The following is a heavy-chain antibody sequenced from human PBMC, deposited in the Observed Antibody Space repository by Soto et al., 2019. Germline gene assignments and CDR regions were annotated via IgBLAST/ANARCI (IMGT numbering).Heavy chain of an antibody. CDR2: INPNSGGT. Sequence: QVQLVQSGAEVKKPGASVKVSCKASGYTFTGYYMHWVRQAPGQGLEWMGWINPNSGGTNYAQKFQGWVTMTRDTSISTAYLELVRLRSDDTAVYYCARDLASRYDSSGYRFYYFDYWGQGTLVTVSS. V-gene: IGHV1-2*04. CDR3: ARDLASRYDSSGYRFYYFDY. D-gene: IGHD3-22*01. CDR1: GYTFTGYY. J-gene: IGHJ4*02.